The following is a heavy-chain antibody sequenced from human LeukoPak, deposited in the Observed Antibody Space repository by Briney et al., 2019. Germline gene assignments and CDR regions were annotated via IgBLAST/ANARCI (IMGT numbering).Heavy chain of an antibody. CDR1: GGSISSYY. D-gene: IGHD6-19*01. V-gene: IGHV4-59*06. J-gene: IGHJ4*02. CDR3: ARSGSGWTDFDC. Sequence: SETLSLTCTVSGGSISSYYWSWIRQRPGKGLEWIGYIYYSGSTYSNPSLKSRITMSVDTSKNQFSLRLSSMTAADTAVYYCARSGSGWTDFDCWGRGTLVTVSS. CDR2: IYYSGST.